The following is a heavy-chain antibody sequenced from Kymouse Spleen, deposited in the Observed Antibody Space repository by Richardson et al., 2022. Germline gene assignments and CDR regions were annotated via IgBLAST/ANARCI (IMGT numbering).Heavy chain of an antibody. V-gene: IGHV4-39*01. Sequence: QLQLQESGPGLVKPSETLSLTCTVSGGSISSSSYYWGWIRQPPGKGLEWIGSIYYSGSTYYNPSLKSRVTISVDTSKNQFSLKLSSVTAADTAVYYCARRGIAVAGPSDYWGQGTLVTVSS. CDR3: ARRGIAVAGPSDY. J-gene: IGHJ4*02. CDR1: GGSISSSSYY. CDR2: IYYSGST. D-gene: IGHD6-19*01.